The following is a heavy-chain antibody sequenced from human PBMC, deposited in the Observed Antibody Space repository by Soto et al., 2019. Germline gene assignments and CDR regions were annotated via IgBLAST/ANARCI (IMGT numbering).Heavy chain of an antibody. CDR2: ISGYNGET. CDR3: ARVERHTLTTLSSRYYYYYFDV. J-gene: IGHJ6*02. CDR1: GYTFTNYR. Sequence: QVQLVQSGVEVKKPGASVKVSCKASGYTFTNYRISWVRQAPGHSLEWMGWISGYNGETNYAQKMQGRVTMTRDTSTSTAYMELWGLRSDDTAVYYCARVERHTLTTLSSRYYYYYFDVWGQGTTVTVSS. D-gene: IGHD1-1*01. V-gene: IGHV1-18*04.